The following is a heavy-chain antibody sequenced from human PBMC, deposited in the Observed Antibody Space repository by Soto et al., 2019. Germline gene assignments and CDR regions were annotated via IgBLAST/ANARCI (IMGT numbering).Heavy chain of an antibody. V-gene: IGHV3-30-3*01. D-gene: IGHD6-19*01. Sequence: QVQLVESGGGVVQPGRSLRLSCVAAGFNVSDYDVHWVRQAPGKGLEWVAVISYDGSNKNYADSVKGRFTISRDNSKKTLYLQMNSLRPEDTAVYYCASLGWIIAVAGTSWFDPWGQGTLVTVSS. J-gene: IGHJ5*02. CDR3: ASLGWIIAVAGTSWFDP. CDR2: ISYDGSNK. CDR1: GFNVSDYD.